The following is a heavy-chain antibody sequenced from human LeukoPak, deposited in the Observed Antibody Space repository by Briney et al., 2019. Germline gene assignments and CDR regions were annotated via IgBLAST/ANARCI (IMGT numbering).Heavy chain of an antibody. Sequence: ASVKVSCKASGYTFTSYGISWVRQAPGQGLEWMGWISAYNGNTNYAQKLQGRVTMTTDTSTSTAYMEVGSLRSDDTAVYYCARDRYCSGGSCYSEPVDYWGQGTLVTVS. D-gene: IGHD2-15*01. CDR3: ARDRYCSGGSCYSEPVDY. V-gene: IGHV1-18*01. J-gene: IGHJ4*02. CDR2: ISAYNGNT. CDR1: GYTFTSYG.